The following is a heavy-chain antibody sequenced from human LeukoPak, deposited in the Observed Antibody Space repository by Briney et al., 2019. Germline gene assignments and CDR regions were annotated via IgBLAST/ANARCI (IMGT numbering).Heavy chain of an antibody. CDR1: GYTFTSYD. Sequence: ASVKVSCKASGYTFTSYDINWVRQATGEGLEWMGWMNPNSGNTGYAQKFQGRVTITRNTSISTAYMELSSLRSEDTAVYYCAGSIAVAMDAFDIWGQGTMVTVSS. CDR2: MNPNSGNT. D-gene: IGHD6-19*01. J-gene: IGHJ3*02. CDR3: AGSIAVAMDAFDI. V-gene: IGHV1-8*03.